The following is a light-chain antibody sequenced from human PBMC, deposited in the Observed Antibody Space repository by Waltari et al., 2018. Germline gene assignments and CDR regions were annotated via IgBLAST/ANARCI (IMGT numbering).Light chain of an antibody. V-gene: IGLV2-11*01. J-gene: IGLJ3*02. CDR1: SSDVGAYNY. CDR2: DVS. Sequence: QSALTQPRSVSGSPGQSVTISCTGTSSDVGAYNYVSWYQQHPGKAPKLMMYDVSKRPSGVPDRFSGSKSGNTVSLTISGLQADDEADYYCCSYVDSYTWVFGGGSKLTVL. CDR3: CSYVDSYTWV.